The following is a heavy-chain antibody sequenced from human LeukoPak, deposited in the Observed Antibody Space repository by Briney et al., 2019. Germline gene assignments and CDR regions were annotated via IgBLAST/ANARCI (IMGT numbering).Heavy chain of an antibody. CDR2: IYSGGST. CDR1: EFSVGSNY. D-gene: IGHD3-16*02. J-gene: IGHJ4*02. CDR3: TTAGFGITFGGVIVRDHDY. V-gene: IGHV3-66*01. Sequence: GGSLRLSCAASEFSVGSNYMTWVRQAPGKGLEWVSLIYSGGSTYYADSVKGRFTISRDNSKNTLYLQMNSLRAEDTAVYYCTTAGFGITFGGVIVRDHDYWGQGTLVTVSS.